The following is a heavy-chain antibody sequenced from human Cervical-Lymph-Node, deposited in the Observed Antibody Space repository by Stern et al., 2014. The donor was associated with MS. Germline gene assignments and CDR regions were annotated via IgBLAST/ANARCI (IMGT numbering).Heavy chain of an antibody. J-gene: IGHJ4*02. CDR1: GFTFSSYD. V-gene: IGHV3-13*01. CDR2: VASDGDT. Sequence: EVQLEESGGGLVQPGGSLRLSCAASGFTFSSYDMHWVRQATGKGLEWVSGVASDGDTYYPGSVKGRFTISRENAKNSLYLQMNSLRAGDTAVYYCARASGHYYDSSGYYNFDYWGQGTLVTVSS. D-gene: IGHD3-22*01. CDR3: ARASGHYYDSSGYYNFDY.